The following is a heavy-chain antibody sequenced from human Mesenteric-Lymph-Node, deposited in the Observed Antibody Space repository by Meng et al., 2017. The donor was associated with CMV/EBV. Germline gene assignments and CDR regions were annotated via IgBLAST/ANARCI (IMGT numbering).Heavy chain of an antibody. V-gene: IGHV3-30-3*01. D-gene: IGHD6-6*01. CDR3: ARGGDSSSFGY. CDR1: GFTFSNYV. J-gene: IGHJ4*02. CDR2: ISFDGSNE. Sequence: GGSLRLSCAASGFTFSNYVMHWVRQAPGKGLEWVAVISFDGSNEYYADSVKGRFTISRDNAKSSLYLQMNSLRAEDTAVYYCARGGDSSSFGYWGQGTLVTVSS.